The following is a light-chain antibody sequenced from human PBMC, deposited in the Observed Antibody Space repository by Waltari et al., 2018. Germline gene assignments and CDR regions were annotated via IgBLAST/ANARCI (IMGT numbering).Light chain of an antibody. J-gene: IGKJ4*01. CDR3: QQYDSSPPT. Sequence: EIVLTQSPATLSLSPGERATLPCRASQSVTNYLAWYQQKPGQAPRLLISGASSRATGIPDRFSGSGSATDFTLTISRLEPEDFAVYYCQQYDSSPPTFGGGTKVEIK. V-gene: IGKV3-20*01. CDR1: QSVTNY. CDR2: GAS.